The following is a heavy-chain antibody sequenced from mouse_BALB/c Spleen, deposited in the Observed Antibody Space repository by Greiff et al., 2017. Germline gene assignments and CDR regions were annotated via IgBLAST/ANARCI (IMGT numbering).Heavy chain of an antibody. D-gene: IGHD2-2*01. CDR3: ARSFYYGYDGFYYAMDY. V-gene: IGHV1-9*01. CDR2: ILPGSGSN. CDR1: GYTFCSYW. Sequence: QVQLQQSGAELMKPGASVKISCKATGYTFCSYWIEWVKQRPGHGLEWIGEILPGSGSNNYNEKFKGKATFTADTSANTAYMQLSSLTSVDSAVYYCARSFYYGYDGFYYAMDYWGQGTSVTVSS. J-gene: IGHJ4*01.